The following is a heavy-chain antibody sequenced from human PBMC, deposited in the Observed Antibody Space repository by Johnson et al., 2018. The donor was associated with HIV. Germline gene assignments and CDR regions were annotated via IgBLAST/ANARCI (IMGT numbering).Heavy chain of an antibody. CDR2: IKSKTDGGPT. CDR1: GFTFSNAW. D-gene: IGHD2-2*01. CDR3: TTEKHAPRAFDI. J-gene: IGHJ3*02. V-gene: IGHV3-15*01. Sequence: EVQLVESGGGLVKPGGSLRLSCAASGFTFSNAWMSWVRQAPGKGLEWVGRIKSKTDGGPTDYAAPVKGRFTISRDDSKNTLYLQMNSLKTEDTAVYYCTTEKHAPRAFDIWGQGTMVTVSS.